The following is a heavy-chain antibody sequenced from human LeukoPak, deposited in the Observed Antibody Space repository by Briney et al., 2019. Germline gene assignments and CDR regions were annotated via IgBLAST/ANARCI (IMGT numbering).Heavy chain of an antibody. D-gene: IGHD3-10*01. V-gene: IGHV4-34*01. Sequence: GSLRLSCAASGFTYSSYSMNWVRQAPGKGLEWIGEINHSGSTNYNPSLKSRVTISVDTSKNQFSLKLSSVTAADTAVYYCARGGSGFGWVYYYYGMDVWGQGTTVTVSS. CDR2: INHSGST. CDR3: ARGGSGFGWVYYYYGMDV. J-gene: IGHJ6*02. CDR1: GFTYSSYS.